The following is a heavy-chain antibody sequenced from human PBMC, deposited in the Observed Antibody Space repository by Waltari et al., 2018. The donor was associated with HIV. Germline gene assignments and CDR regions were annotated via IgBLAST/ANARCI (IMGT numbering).Heavy chain of an antibody. CDR2: ISSSGSTI. CDR3: ARAFMIRGTGAFDI. V-gene: IGHV3-48*03. D-gene: IGHD3-10*01. CDR1: CFTFSSFY. J-gene: IGHJ3*02. Sequence: EVPVVESGGVVVQPGGYLRLACAASCFTFSSFYMNWVRQAPGKGLEWVAYISSSGSTIYSADSVKGRFTMSRDNAKNSLYLRMNSLRAEDTAVYYCARAFMIRGTGAFDIWGQGTMVTVSS.